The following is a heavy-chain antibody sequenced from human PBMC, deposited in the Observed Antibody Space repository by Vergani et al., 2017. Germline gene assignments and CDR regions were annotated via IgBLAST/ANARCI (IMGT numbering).Heavy chain of an antibody. J-gene: IGHJ4*02. CDR2: IYYSGST. D-gene: IGHD3-3*01. CDR1: GGSISSYY. CDR3: ARSQYDFWSGLHSYFDY. V-gene: IGHV4-59*01. Sequence: QLQLQESGPGLVKPSETLSLTCTVSGGSISSYYWSWIRQPPGKGLEWIGYIYYSGSTNYNPSLKSRVTISVDTSKNQFSLKLSSVTAADTAVYYCARSQYDFWSGLHSYFDYWGQGTLVTVSS.